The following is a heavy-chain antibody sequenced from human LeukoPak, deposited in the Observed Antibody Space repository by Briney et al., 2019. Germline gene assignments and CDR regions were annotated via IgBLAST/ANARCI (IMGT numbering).Heavy chain of an antibody. CDR1: GDPITKTNW. CDR2: IYHGGST. CDR3: ARLNDYGGHLDY. J-gene: IGHJ4*02. D-gene: IGHD4-23*01. V-gene: IGHV4-4*02. Sequence: PSETLSLTCSVSGDPITKTNWWGWVRQPPGRGLQWVGQIYHGGSTDYNPSLKSRVSISMDKSKNQFSLRLTSVTAADTAVYYCARLNDYGGHLDYWGQGTLVTVSS.